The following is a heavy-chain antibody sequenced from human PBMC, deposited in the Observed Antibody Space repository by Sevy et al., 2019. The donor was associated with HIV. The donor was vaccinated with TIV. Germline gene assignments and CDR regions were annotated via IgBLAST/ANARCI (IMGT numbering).Heavy chain of an antibody. CDR1: GFTFSKYG. CDR2: ISYDGGNK. V-gene: IGHV3-30*18. J-gene: IGHJ3*02. Sequence: GGSLRLSCAASGFTFSKYGMHWVRQAPGKGLEWMAVISYDGGNKYYADSVKGRFTISKDNFKNTLYLQMNSLRAEDTAIYHCAKPGKFSGSYLDAFDIWGQGTMVSVSS. D-gene: IGHD1-26*01. CDR3: AKPGKFSGSYLDAFDI.